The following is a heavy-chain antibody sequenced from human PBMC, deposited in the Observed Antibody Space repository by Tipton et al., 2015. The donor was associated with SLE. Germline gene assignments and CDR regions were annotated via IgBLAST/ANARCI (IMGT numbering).Heavy chain of an antibody. D-gene: IGHD3-16*01. CDR1: GGSISSGGYY. CDR3: ARVQAYEGFDP. J-gene: IGHJ5*02. CDR2: IYYSGST. Sequence: TLSLTCTVSGGSISSGGYYWTWIRQLPGKGLECIGSIYYSGSTYYNPSLKSRVTISVDTSKNQFSLKLSSVTAADTAVDYCARVQAYEGFDPWGQGILVTVSS. V-gene: IGHV4-39*07.